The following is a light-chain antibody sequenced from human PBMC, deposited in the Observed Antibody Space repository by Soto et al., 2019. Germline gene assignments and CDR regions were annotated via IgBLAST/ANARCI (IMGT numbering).Light chain of an antibody. Sequence: DIQMTQSPSTLSGSVGDRVTITCRASQTISSWSAWYQQKPGKAPKLLIYKASTLKSLVPSRYSGSGSGTEFTLTISSLQPDVFATYYCQHYNSYSEAFGKGTKVDLK. CDR3: QHYNSYSEA. V-gene: IGKV1-5*03. J-gene: IGKJ1*01. CDR2: KAS. CDR1: QTISSW.